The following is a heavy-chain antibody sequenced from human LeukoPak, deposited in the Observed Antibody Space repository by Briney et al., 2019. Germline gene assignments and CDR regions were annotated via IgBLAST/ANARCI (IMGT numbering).Heavy chain of an antibody. CDR2: IVGDSSKT. V-gene: IGHV3-23*01. CDR3: AKQEGDLFDP. D-gene: IGHD1-26*01. CDR1: GLTFHDYA. J-gene: IGHJ5*02. Sequence: GGSLRLSCAISGLTFHDYAMTWVRQAPGKGLEWVSTIVGDSSKTYYADSVKGRFTISRDNSKNTLYLQMNSLRAEDTAVYYCAKQEGDLFDPWGQGTLVTVSS.